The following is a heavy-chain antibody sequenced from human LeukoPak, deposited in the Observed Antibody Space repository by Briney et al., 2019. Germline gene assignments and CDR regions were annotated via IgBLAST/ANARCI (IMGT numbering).Heavy chain of an antibody. CDR3: ARSSGYMSY. Sequence: PSETLSLTCTVSGDSISGYYWSWIRQPAGKGLEWIGRIYASGSTNYNPSLRSRVTMSVDTSKSQFSLTLSSVTAADTAVYYCARSSGYMSYWGQGTLVTVSS. CDR1: GDSISGYY. CDR2: IYASGST. V-gene: IGHV4-4*07. D-gene: IGHD3-22*01. J-gene: IGHJ4*02.